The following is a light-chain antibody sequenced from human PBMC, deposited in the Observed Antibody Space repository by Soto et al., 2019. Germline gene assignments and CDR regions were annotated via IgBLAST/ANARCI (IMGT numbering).Light chain of an antibody. CDR1: SGDIGASNY. CDR3: TSYRPYSGV. CDR2: DVS. V-gene: IGLV2-14*01. Sequence: QSVLTQPASVSGSPGQSITISCTGTSGDIGASNYVSWYQQFPDKAPKLIIYDVSDRPSGVSTRFSGSKSGNTASLTISGLQPEDEADYYCTSYRPYSGVFGTGTKLTVL. J-gene: IGLJ1*01.